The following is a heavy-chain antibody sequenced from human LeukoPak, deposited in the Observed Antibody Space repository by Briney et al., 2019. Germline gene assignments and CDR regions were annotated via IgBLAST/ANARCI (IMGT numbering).Heavy chain of an antibody. D-gene: IGHD2-2*01. J-gene: IGHJ4*02. V-gene: IGHV4-4*09. CDR3: AGVVPTTKWDVDY. Sequence: PSETLSLTCTVSGASINSYYWNWLRQPPGKGLEWVAYIYTGEGTKSNSNTSLKSRVTISVDTSKNQLSLKLSSVAAADTAVYYCAGVVPTTKWDVDYWGQGTLVTVSS. CDR1: GASINSYY. CDR2: IYTGEGTKS.